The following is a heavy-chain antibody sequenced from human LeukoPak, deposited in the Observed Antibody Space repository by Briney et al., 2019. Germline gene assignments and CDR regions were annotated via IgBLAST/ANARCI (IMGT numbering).Heavy chain of an antibody. CDR2: ISGSGGST. Sequence: GGSLRLSCAASGFTFSSYAMSWVRQAPGKGLEWVSDISGSGGSTYYADSVRGRFTISRDNSKNPLYLQMNSLRAEDTAVYYFAKLLIEYYYDSSGYLDYWGQGTLVTVSS. V-gene: IGHV3-23*01. D-gene: IGHD3-22*01. CDR1: GFTFSSYA. CDR3: AKLLIEYYYDSSGYLDY. J-gene: IGHJ4*02.